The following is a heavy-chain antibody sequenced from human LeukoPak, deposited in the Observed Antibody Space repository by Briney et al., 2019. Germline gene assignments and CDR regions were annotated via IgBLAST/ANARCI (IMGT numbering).Heavy chain of an antibody. J-gene: IGHJ4*02. Sequence: PSETLSLTCAVYGGSFSGYYWSWIRQPPGKGLEWIGEINHSGSTNYNPSLKSRVTISVDTSKNQLSLKLRSVTAADTAVYYCARASLDYWGQGTLVTVSS. CDR2: INHSGST. CDR1: GGSFSGYY. V-gene: IGHV4-34*01. CDR3: ARASLDY.